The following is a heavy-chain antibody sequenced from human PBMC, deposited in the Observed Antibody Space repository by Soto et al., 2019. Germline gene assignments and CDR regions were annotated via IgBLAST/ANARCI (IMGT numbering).Heavy chain of an antibody. J-gene: IGHJ4*02. Sequence: GGSLRLSCAASGFTFSSYGMHWVRQAPGKGLEWVAVISYDGSNDYYGDSVKGRITISRDDSKKTLFLQMDSLRAEDTAVYYCARDGQWELLSWYFDSWGQGTLVTVSS. CDR3: ARDGQWELLSWYFDS. V-gene: IGHV3-30*03. CDR1: GFTFSSYG. D-gene: IGHD1-26*01. CDR2: ISYDGSND.